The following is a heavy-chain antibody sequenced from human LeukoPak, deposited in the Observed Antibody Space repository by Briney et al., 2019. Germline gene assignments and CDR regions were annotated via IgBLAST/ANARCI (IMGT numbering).Heavy chain of an antibody. Sequence: GGSLRLSCAASGFTFSSYWMSWVRQAPGKGLEWVANIKQDGSEKYYVDSVKGRFTIPRDNAKDSLYLQMNSLRVEDTAVYYCARLGTVVVVRDPGYWGQGTLVTVSS. CDR1: GFTFSSYW. CDR2: IKQDGSEK. J-gene: IGHJ4*02. CDR3: ARLGTVVVVRDPGY. V-gene: IGHV3-7*05. D-gene: IGHD4-23*01.